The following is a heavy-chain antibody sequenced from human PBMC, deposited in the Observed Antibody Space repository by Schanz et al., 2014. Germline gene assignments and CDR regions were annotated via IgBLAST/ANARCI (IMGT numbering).Heavy chain of an antibody. CDR1: GGTFNSYT. Sequence: QVQLVQSEAEVKKPGSSMKVSCKASGGTFNSYTISWVRQAPGQGLEWMGMINPSGGSTTYAQKFQGRVTMTRDTSTSTVYMELSSLRSEDTAVYYCARDGVDAAAGGNYWGQGTLVTVSS. V-gene: IGHV1-46*02. J-gene: IGHJ4*02. CDR3: ARDGVDAAAGGNY. CDR2: INPSGGST. D-gene: IGHD6-13*01.